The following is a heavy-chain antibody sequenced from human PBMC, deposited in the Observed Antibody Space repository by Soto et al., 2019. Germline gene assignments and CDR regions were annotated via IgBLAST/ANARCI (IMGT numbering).Heavy chain of an antibody. Sequence: QLQLLESGSGLVKPSQTLSLTCTVSGGSVTSGVHSWNWIRLSPQKGLEWSVCLYHSGTTYYNPSLQRRITMAVDTSKNQLSLKLSAVTAAETAIYYCARARKVRGGVDTWGQGTKVIVSS. CDR2: LYHSGTT. CDR3: ARARKVRGGVDT. J-gene: IGHJ5*02. CDR1: GGSVTSGVHS. D-gene: IGHD3-10*01. V-gene: IGHV4-30-2*06.